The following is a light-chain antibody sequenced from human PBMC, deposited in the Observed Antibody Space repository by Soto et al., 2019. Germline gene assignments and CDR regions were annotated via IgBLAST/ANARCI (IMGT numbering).Light chain of an antibody. CDR1: SSNIGAGYD. CDR2: ADN. Sequence: QAVVTQPPSVSGAPGQRVTISCTGSSSNIGAGYDVHWYQQLPGTAPKLLIYADNDRPSGVPDRFSASKSGTSASLAITGLQGEDEGNYYCQSYDTTLSGVIFGAGTKLTVL. J-gene: IGLJ2*01. V-gene: IGLV1-40*01. CDR3: QSYDTTLSGVI.